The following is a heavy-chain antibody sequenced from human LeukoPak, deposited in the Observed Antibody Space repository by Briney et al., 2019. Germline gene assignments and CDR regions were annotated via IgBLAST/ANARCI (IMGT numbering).Heavy chain of an antibody. V-gene: IGHV7-4-1*01. Sequence: ASVKVSCKASGYSFTGYAMNWVRQAPGQGLEWVGWINTETGNPSYAQGLTGRFVFSLDTSVSTAYLQIGSLKPEDTAVYYCARGGHDSGGYYRYYFDYWGQGTLVTVPS. CDR3: ARGGHDSGGYYRYYFDY. D-gene: IGHD3-22*01. CDR2: INTETGNP. J-gene: IGHJ4*02. CDR1: GYSFTGYA.